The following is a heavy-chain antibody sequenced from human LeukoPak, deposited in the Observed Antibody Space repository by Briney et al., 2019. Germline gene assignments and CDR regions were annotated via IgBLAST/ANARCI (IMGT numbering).Heavy chain of an antibody. V-gene: IGHV3-23*01. D-gene: IGHD1-26*01. J-gene: IGHJ4*02. Sequence: PGGSLRLSCEASGFTFNNYVMTWVRQAPGKGLEWVSSISASAAMTYYADSVKGRFTVSRDNSNNRLYLHMSGLTAADTAVYYCAKDRSIGTYYTFDHWGRGSLVTVSS. CDR1: GFTFNNYV. CDR2: ISASAAMT. CDR3: AKDRSIGTYYTFDH.